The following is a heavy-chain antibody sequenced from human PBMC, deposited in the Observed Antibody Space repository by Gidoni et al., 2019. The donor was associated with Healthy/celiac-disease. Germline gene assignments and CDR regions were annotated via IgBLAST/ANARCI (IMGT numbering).Heavy chain of an antibody. CDR1: GGSISSGSYY. Sequence: QVHLQESGPGLVKPSQTLSLTCTVSGGSISSGSYYWSWIRQPAGKGLEWIGRIYTSGSTNYNPSLKSRVTMSVDTSKNQFSLKLSSVTAADTAVYYCARVSYSSGWPDAFDIWGQGTMVTVSS. V-gene: IGHV4-61*02. CDR2: IYTSGST. CDR3: ARVSYSSGWPDAFDI. D-gene: IGHD6-19*01. J-gene: IGHJ3*02.